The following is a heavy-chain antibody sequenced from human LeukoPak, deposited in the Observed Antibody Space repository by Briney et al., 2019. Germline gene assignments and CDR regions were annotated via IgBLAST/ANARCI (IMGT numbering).Heavy chain of an antibody. Sequence: PGGSLRLSCAAAGFTFSNYAMSWVRQAPGRGLEWVSAIRPGGDVTYYAESVKGRFSISRDNSKNTLYLQMNSLRAEDTAVYYCTKAVSEYSSSSWDYWGQGTLVTVSS. CDR3: TKAVSEYSSSSWDY. D-gene: IGHD6-6*01. CDR1: GFTFSNYA. J-gene: IGHJ4*02. CDR2: IRPGGDVT. V-gene: IGHV3-23*01.